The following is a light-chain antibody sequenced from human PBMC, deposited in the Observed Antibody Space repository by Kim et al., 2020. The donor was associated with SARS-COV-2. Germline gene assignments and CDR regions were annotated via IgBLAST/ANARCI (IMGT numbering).Light chain of an antibody. CDR1: SSNVGGYDY. Sequence: QSALTQPRSVSGSPGQSVTIFCTGTSSNVGGYDYVSWYQQHPGKVPKLMIYDVNRRPSGVPDRFSGSKSGNTASLTISGLQADDEADYYCSSYAGSYSAVFGGGTQLTVL. CDR3: SSYAGSYSAV. CDR2: DVN. J-gene: IGLJ2*01. V-gene: IGLV2-11*01.